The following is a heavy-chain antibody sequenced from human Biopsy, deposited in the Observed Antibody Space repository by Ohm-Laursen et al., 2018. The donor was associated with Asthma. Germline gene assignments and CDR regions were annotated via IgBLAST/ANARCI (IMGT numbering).Heavy chain of an antibody. CDR3: ARGSSSRLSQWELLVSGGKRAHSYYGMDV. Sequence: SDTLSLTSPVYGGSFSSNYWSWIRQTPGKGLEWLGDTHRRGYKNYNPSLSSRLTLSVDTSKNQFSLRLTSVTAADTAVYYCARGSSSRLSQWELLVSGGKRAHSYYGMDVWGQGTTVTVSS. J-gene: IGHJ6*02. CDR1: GGSFSSNY. CDR2: THRRGYK. D-gene: IGHD1-26*01. V-gene: IGHV4-34*01.